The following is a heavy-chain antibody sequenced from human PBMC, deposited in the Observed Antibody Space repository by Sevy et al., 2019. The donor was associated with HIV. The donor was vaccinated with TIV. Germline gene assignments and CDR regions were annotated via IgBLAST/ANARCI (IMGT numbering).Heavy chain of an antibody. Sequence: GGSLRLSCAASGFTFDDYAMSWFRQAPGKGLEWVAFIARNSYEAYGGTTEYAASVKGRFIISRDDSKSIAYLQMNSLKTEDTAVYYCSRGLATADTPEYYFDYWGQGPLVTVSS. CDR1: GFTFDDYA. V-gene: IGHV3-49*03. CDR2: IARNSYEAYGGTT. D-gene: IGHD5-12*01. CDR3: SRGLATADTPEYYFDY. J-gene: IGHJ4*02.